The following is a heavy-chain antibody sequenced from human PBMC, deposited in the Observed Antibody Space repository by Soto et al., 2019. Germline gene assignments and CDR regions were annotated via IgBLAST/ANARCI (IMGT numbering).Heavy chain of an antibody. V-gene: IGHV3-23*01. Sequence: WRSLRLSCSASAISFNTYGVTWLRQDPGKGLEWVSTVTVTGGSTYYADSVKGRFTISRDRSNYTVSLLLNSLRVEDTAIYYCAGQRSPEGWFDPWGQGTLVTVSS. CDR3: AGQRSPEGWFDP. D-gene: IGHD3-10*01. J-gene: IGHJ5*02. CDR2: VTVTGGST. CDR1: AISFNTYG.